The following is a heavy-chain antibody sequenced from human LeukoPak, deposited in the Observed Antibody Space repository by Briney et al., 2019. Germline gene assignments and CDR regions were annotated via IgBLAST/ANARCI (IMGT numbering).Heavy chain of an antibody. J-gene: IGHJ6*03. CDR2: IYHSGST. V-gene: IGHV4-39*07. CDR3: ARVRSGYYYYMDV. CDR1: GDSISSGSYY. Sequence: SETLSLTCTVSGDSISSGSYYWSWVRQPPGKGLEWIGEIYHSGSTNYNPSLKSRVTISVDTSKNQFSLKLSSVTAADTAVYYCARVRSGYYYYMDVWGKGTTVTISS. D-gene: IGHD1-26*01.